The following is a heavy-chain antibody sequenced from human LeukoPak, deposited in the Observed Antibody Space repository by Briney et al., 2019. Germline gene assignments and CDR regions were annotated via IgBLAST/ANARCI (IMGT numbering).Heavy chain of an antibody. CDR3: AKDGGDYGDYYDY. CDR2: IRYDGSNK. Sequence: GGSLRLSCAASGLTFSSYGMHWVRQAPGKGLVWVAFIRYDGSNKYYADSVKGRFTISRDNSKNTLYLQMNSLRAEDTAVYYCAKDGGDYGDYYDYWGQGTLVTVSS. CDR1: GLTFSSYG. J-gene: IGHJ4*02. D-gene: IGHD4-17*01. V-gene: IGHV3-30*02.